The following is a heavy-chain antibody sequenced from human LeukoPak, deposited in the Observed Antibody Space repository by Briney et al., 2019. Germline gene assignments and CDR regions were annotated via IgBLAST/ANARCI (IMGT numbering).Heavy chain of an antibody. CDR2: INPNSGGT. Sequence: ASVKVSCKASGFKFSSYGFNWVRQAPGQGPEWMGRINPNSGGTNYAQKFQGRVTMTRDTSISTAYMELSRLRSDDTAVYYCARSDYYDTRRWFDPWGQGTLVTVSS. CDR3: ARSDYYDTRRWFDP. D-gene: IGHD3-22*01. J-gene: IGHJ5*02. V-gene: IGHV1-2*02. CDR1: GFKFSSYG.